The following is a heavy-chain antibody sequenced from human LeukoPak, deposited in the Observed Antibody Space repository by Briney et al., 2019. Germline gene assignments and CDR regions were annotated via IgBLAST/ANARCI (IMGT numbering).Heavy chain of an antibody. CDR1: GFTFSSYG. CDR3: GKDSNDYGDYEGLGFDY. J-gene: IGHJ4*02. CDR2: IRYDGSNK. D-gene: IGHD4-17*01. V-gene: IGHV3-30*02. Sequence: GGALRLSCAASGFTFSSYGMHWVRQAPGKGLEGVAFIRYDGSNKYYAGSVKGRFTISRDNSKNTLYLEMNSLRAEETAVYYCGKDSNDYGDYEGLGFDYWGKGTMVTVSS.